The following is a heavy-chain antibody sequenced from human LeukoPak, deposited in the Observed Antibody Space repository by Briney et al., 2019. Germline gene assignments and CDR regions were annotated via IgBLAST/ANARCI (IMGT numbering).Heavy chain of an antibody. D-gene: IGHD3-22*01. Sequence: GGSLRLSCAASGFTFSSYGMHWVRQAPGKGLEWVAVIWYDGSNKYYADSVKGRFTISRDNSKNTLYLQMNSLRAEDTAVYYCARGPLYYYDSSGYSHFDYWGQGTLVTDSS. V-gene: IGHV3-33*01. J-gene: IGHJ4*02. CDR1: GFTFSSYG. CDR3: ARGPLYYYDSSGYSHFDY. CDR2: IWYDGSNK.